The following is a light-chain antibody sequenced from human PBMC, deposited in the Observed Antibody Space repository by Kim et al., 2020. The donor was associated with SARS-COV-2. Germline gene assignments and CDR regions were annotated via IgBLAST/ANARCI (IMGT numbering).Light chain of an antibody. CDR3: QQYEILPYT. J-gene: IGKJ2*01. V-gene: IGKV1-33*01. Sequence: SEYVGDRVTITCQASHDISNSLKWYQQKPGKAPKLHIYEATNLETGVSSRFSGSGSGTDFTFTINSLQPEDIATYYCQQYEILPYTFGQGTKLEI. CDR1: HDISNS. CDR2: EAT.